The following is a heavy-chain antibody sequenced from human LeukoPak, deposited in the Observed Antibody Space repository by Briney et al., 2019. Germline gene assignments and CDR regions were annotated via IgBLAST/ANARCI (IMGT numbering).Heavy chain of an antibody. J-gene: IGHJ4*02. Sequence: PGGSLRLSCAASGFTISSYGLHWVRQAPGKGLAWVAVISYDGSYKYYADSVQGRFTISRDNSKNTLYLQMNSLRAEGTAVYYCAKNHHDCSSTSCYPDSWGRGTLVTVSS. D-gene: IGHD2-2*01. CDR2: ISYDGSYK. V-gene: IGHV3-30*18. CDR3: AKNHHDCSSTSCYPDS. CDR1: GFTISSYG.